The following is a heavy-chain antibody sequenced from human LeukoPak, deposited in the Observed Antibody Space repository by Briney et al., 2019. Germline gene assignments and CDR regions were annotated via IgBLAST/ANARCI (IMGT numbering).Heavy chain of an antibody. CDR3: AKDRRIAAAGPVGY. Sequence: PGRSLRLSCAASGFTFSSYGMHWVRQAPGKGLEWVAVIWYDGSNKYYADSVKGRFTISRDNSKNTLYLQMNSLRAEDTAVYYCAKDRRIAAAGPVGYWGQGTLDTVSS. V-gene: IGHV3-33*06. D-gene: IGHD6-13*01. J-gene: IGHJ4*02. CDR2: IWYDGSNK. CDR1: GFTFSSYG.